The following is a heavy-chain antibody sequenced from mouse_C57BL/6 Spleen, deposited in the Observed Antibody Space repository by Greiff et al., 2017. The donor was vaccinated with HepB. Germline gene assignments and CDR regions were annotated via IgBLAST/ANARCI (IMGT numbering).Heavy chain of an antibody. CDR3: ARSDYTNRAWFAY. CDR1: GFNIKDYY. CDR2: IDPEDGET. J-gene: IGHJ3*01. Sequence: VHVKQSGAELVKPGASVKLSCTASGFNIKDYYMHWVKQRTEQGLEWIGRIDPEDGETKYAPKFQGKATITADTSSNTAYLQLSSLTSEDTAVYYCARSDYTNRAWFAYWGQGTLVTVSA. D-gene: IGHD2-12*01. V-gene: IGHV14-2*01.